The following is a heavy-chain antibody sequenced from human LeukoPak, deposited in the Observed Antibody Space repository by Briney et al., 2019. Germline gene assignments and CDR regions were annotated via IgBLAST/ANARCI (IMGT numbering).Heavy chain of an antibody. Sequence: ASVKVSCKASGYTFTSYAMNWVRQAPGQGLEWMGWINTNTGNPTYAQGFTGRFVFSLDTSVSTAYLQISSLKAEDTAVYYCARGLLCSGGSCAPEYYYYYYMDVWGKGTTVTVSS. CDR1: GYTFTSYA. CDR2: INTNTGNP. J-gene: IGHJ6*03. CDR3: ARGLLCSGGSCAPEYYYYYYMDV. V-gene: IGHV7-4-1*02. D-gene: IGHD2-15*01.